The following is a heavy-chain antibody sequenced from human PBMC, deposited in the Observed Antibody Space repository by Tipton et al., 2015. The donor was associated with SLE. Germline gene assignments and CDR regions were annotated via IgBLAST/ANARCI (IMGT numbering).Heavy chain of an antibody. D-gene: IGHD4-17*01. Sequence: TLSLTCTVSGGSISSDIHYWGWIRQPPGKGLEWIGSVFYTGTTSYNSSVKSRVAISIDTSKNHFSLRLTSVTAADTAVYYCARRAYGDYGFDYWGQGTLATASS. CDR2: VFYTGTT. J-gene: IGHJ4*02. V-gene: IGHV4-39*07. CDR3: ARRAYGDYGFDY. CDR1: GGSISSDIHY.